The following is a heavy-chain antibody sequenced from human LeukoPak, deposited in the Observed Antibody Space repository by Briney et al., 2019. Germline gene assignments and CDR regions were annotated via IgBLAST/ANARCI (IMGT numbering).Heavy chain of an antibody. J-gene: IGHJ4*02. CDR3: ARLASRAAAGSIPY. Sequence: GASVKVSCKASGYTFTGYYMHWVRQAPGQGLEWMGWINPNSGGTNYAQKFQGRVTMTRDTSISTAYMELSRLISDDTAVYYCARLASRAAAGSIPYWGQGTLVTVSS. D-gene: IGHD6-13*01. CDR2: INPNSGGT. V-gene: IGHV1-2*02. CDR1: GYTFTGYY.